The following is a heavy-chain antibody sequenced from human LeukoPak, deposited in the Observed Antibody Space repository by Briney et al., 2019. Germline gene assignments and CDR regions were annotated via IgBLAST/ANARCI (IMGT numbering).Heavy chain of an antibody. D-gene: IGHD5-18*01. Sequence: GGSLRLSCTSSGFTFGTYAVSWFRQAPGKGLEWVAFIRSKTFGGTTEYAASVKGRFTISRDDSKSIAYLQMNSLKAEDTAVYYCTRYSGRSDYWGQGTLVSVSS. J-gene: IGHJ4*02. CDR2: IRSKTFGGTT. CDR3: TRYSGRSDY. V-gene: IGHV3-49*03. CDR1: GFTFGTYA.